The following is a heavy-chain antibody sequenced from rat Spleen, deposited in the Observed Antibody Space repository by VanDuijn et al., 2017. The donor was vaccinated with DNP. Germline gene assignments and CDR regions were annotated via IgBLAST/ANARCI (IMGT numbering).Heavy chain of an antibody. CDR2: IWAGGIT. J-gene: IGHJ2*01. CDR3: ARHTYGHCFDY. V-gene: IGHV2-72*01. Sequence: QVQLKESGPGLVQPSQTLSLTCTVSGLSLTSYHVSWVRQPPGKSLVWMGTIWAGGITNYNSTVQSRLFISRDTSKSQVFLKMNSLQSEDTGTYYCARHTYGHCFDYWGQGVMVTVSS. CDR1: GLSLTSYH. D-gene: IGHD1-11*01.